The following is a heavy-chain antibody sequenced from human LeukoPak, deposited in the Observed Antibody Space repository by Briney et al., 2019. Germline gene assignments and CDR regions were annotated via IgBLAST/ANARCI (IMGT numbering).Heavy chain of an antibody. J-gene: IGHJ4*02. CDR3: AREESGSYVDY. V-gene: IGHV3-30-3*01. CDR1: GFTFSSYD. Sequence: GGSLRLSCAASGFTFSSYDMHWVRQAPGKGLEWVAVISYDGSNKYYADSVKGRFTISRDNSKNTLYLQMNSLRAEDTAVYYCAREESGSYVDYWGQGTLVTVSS. CDR2: ISYDGSNK. D-gene: IGHD1-26*01.